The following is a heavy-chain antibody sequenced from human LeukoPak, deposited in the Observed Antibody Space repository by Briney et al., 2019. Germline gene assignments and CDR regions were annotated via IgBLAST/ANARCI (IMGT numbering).Heavy chain of an antibody. CDR1: GFTFSSYS. CDR3: AAHYGDAIDY. Sequence: GGPLSTSCAASGFTFSSYSMNWVRQAPGEGLEWVSSISSISSYIYYADSVKGRFTISRDNAKNSLYLQMNSLRAEDTAVYYCAAHYGDAIDYWGQGTLVTVSS. CDR2: ISSISSYI. V-gene: IGHV3-21*01. J-gene: IGHJ4*02. D-gene: IGHD4-17*01.